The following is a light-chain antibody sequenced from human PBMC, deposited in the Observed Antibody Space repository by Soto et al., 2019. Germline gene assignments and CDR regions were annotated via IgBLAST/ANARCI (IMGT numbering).Light chain of an antibody. J-gene: IGLJ3*02. Sequence: QSALTQPASVSGSPGQSIAISCTGTSSDVGGYNYVSWYQQHPGKTPNLMIYDVSNRPSGVSNRFSGSKSGNTASLTISGLQAEDGADYYRSSYTSSSTWVFGGGTQLTVL. CDR1: SSDVGGYNY. CDR3: SSYTSSSTWV. CDR2: DVS. V-gene: IGLV2-14*01.